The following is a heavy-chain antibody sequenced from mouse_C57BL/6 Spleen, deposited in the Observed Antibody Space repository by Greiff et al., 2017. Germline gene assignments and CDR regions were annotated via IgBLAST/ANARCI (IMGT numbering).Heavy chain of an antibody. J-gene: IGHJ4*01. CDR2: ISYSGST. D-gene: IGHD1-1*01. V-gene: IGHV3-1*01. CDR1: GYSITSGYD. Sequence: EVKLMESGPGMVKPSQSLSLTCTVTGYSITSGYDWHWIRHFPGNKLEWMGYISYSGSTNYNPSLKSRISITHDTSKNHFFLKLNSVTTEDTATYYCASSHYYGSPYAMDYWGQGTSVTVSS. CDR3: ASSHYYGSPYAMDY.